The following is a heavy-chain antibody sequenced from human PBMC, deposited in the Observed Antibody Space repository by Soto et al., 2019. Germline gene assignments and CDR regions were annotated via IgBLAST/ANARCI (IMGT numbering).Heavy chain of an antibody. D-gene: IGHD1-26*01. CDR2: INHGGST. Sequence: TSETLSLTCAVYGGSFSGYYWSWIRQPPGKGLEWIGEINHGGSTNYNPSLKSRVTISVDTSKNQFSLKLSSVTAADTAVYYCARGRRDVGATPYYYGMDVWGQGTTVTVSS. CDR3: ARGRRDVGATPYYYGMDV. CDR1: GGSFSGYY. J-gene: IGHJ6*02. V-gene: IGHV4-34*01.